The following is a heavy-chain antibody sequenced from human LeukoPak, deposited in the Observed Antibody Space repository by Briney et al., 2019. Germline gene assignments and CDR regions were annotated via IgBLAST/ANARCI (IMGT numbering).Heavy chain of an antibody. D-gene: IGHD2-15*01. J-gene: IGHJ6*02. CDR1: GGTFSSYA. CDR2: IIPIFGTA. CDR3: ATESPLYCSGGSCYGDYPYYYYGMDV. Sequence: ASVKVSCKASGGTFSSYAISWVRQAPGQGLEWMGGIIPIFGTANYAQKFQGRVTITADESTSTAYMELSSLRSEDTAVYYCATESPLYCSGGSCYGDYPYYYYGMDVWGQGTTVTVSS. V-gene: IGHV1-69*13.